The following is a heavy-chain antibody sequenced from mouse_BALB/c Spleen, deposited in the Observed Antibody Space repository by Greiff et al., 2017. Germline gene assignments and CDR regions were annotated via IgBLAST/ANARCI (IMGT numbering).Heavy chain of an antibody. CDR2: ISSGSSTI. J-gene: IGHJ4*01. V-gene: IGHV5-17*02. CDR1: GFTFSSFG. Sequence: DVKLVESGGGLVQPGGSRKLSCAASGFTFSSFGMHWVRQAPEKGLEWVAYISSGSSTIYYADTVKGRFTISRDNPKNTLFLQMTSLRSEDTAMYYCARSIYYYGSSPLGDAMDYWGQGTSVTVSS. CDR3: ARSIYYYGSSPLGDAMDY. D-gene: IGHD1-1*01.